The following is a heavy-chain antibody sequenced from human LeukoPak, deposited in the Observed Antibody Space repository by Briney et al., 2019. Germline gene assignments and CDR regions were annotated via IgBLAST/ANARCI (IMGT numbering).Heavy chain of an antibody. D-gene: IGHD6-13*01. Sequence: ASVKVSCKVSGDTLTESSTHWVRQAPGKGLEWMGGFDPEHDRPVYAQRFQGSLTLTEDTSTDTAYMELSSLRSEDTAVYFCAADLGQLLNHWGQGTLVTVSS. V-gene: IGHV1-24*01. CDR3: AADLGQLLNH. J-gene: IGHJ5*02. CDR2: FDPEHDRP. CDR1: GDTLTESS.